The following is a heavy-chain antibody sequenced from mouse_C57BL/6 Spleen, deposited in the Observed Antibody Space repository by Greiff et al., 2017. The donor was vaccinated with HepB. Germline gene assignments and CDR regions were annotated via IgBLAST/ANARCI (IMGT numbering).Heavy chain of an antibody. V-gene: IGHV5-4*01. CDR1: GFTFSSYA. CDR3: ARENRVFDY. CDR2: ISDGGSYT. J-gene: IGHJ2*01. Sequence: DVQLVESGGGLVKPGGSLKLSCAASGFTFSSYAMSWVRQTPEKRLEWVATISDGGSYTYYPDNVKGRFTISRDNAKNNLYLQMSHLKSEDTAMYYCARENRVFDYWGQGTTLTVSS. D-gene: IGHD2-14*01.